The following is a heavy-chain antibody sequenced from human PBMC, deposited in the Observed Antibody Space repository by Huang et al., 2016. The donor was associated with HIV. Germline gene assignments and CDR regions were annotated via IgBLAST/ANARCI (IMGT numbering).Heavy chain of an antibody. Sequence: QVRLDQWGAGLLKPSETLTLTCAVYGDSLSGFFWSWIRQSPGRGLEWIGEITQSGGTNYNPSLKSRVTIAIDTSKKQFSLKLKSVTADDTSTYYCARGRGTSWSFFDTWGQGSFVTVSS. CDR2: ITQSGGT. J-gene: IGHJ5*02. V-gene: IGHV4-34*01. D-gene: IGHD2-2*01. CDR3: ARGRGTSWSFFDT. CDR1: GDSLSGFF.